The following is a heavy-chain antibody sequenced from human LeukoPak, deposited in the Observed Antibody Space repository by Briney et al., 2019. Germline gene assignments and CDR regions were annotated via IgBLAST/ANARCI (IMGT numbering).Heavy chain of an antibody. CDR2: IWYDGSNK. D-gene: IGHD6-13*01. CDR3: ANPKGIAAA. J-gene: IGHJ5*02. V-gene: IGHV3-30*02. CDR1: GFTFSSYG. Sequence: GGSLRLSCAASGFTFSSYGMHWVRQAPGKGLKWVAFIWYDGSNKYYADSVKGRFTISRDNSKNTLYLQMNSLRAEDTAVYYCANPKGIAAAWGQGTLVTVSS.